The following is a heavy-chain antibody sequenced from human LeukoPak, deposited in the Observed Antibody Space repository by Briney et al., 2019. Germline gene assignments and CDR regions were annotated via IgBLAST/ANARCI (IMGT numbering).Heavy chain of an antibody. D-gene: IGHD3-10*01. CDR2: IYTSGST. CDR3: ARQARPYGSGSWRRKGNYYMDV. J-gene: IGHJ6*03. CDR1: GGSISSGSYY. V-gene: IGHV4-61*02. Sequence: PSETLSLTCTVSGGSISSGSYYWSWIRQPAGKGLEWIGRIYTSGSTNYNPSLKSRVTISVDTSKNQFSLKLSSVTAADTAVYYCARQARPYGSGSWRRKGNYYMDVWGKGTTVTISS.